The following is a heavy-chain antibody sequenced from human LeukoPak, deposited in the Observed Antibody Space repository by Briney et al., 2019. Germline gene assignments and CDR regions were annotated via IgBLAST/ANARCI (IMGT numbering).Heavy chain of an antibody. V-gene: IGHV3-21*01. CDR3: ARGSVGGGNYFDY. Sequence: GGSLRLSCAASGFTFSSYIMNWVRQTPGKGLEWVSSISSDSSYIYYADSVKGRFTISRDNAKNSLYLQMNSLRAEVTAVYYCARGSVGGGNYFDYWGQGTLVTVSS. J-gene: IGHJ4*02. CDR2: ISSDSSYI. D-gene: IGHD3-16*01. CDR1: GFTFSSYI.